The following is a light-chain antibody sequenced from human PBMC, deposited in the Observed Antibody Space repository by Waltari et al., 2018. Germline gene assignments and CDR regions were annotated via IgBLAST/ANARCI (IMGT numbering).Light chain of an antibody. CDR1: TSDVGNYDL. CDR3: CSYAGRGTYV. V-gene: IGLV2-23*02. J-gene: IGLJ1*01. CDR2: EVN. Sequence: QSALTQPASVSGTPGQSITISCTGTTSDVGNYDLVSWYQQHPGKAPKLLICEVNKRPSGVSSRFSGSKSGNTASLTISGRQAEDEADYYCCSYAGRGTYVFGSGTKVTVL.